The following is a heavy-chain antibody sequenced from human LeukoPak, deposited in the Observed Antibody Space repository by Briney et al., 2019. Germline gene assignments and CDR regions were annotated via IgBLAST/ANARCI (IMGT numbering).Heavy chain of an antibody. D-gene: IGHD6-6*01. CDR3: ARDQRVTGRPDIDY. Sequence: GRSLRLSCAASGFTFRNHWLHWVRHTPAKGLLWVSRISSDGSSTTYADSVKGRFTISRDNAKNTLYLQMNNLRAEDTAMYYCARDQRVTGRPDIDYWGQGTLVIVSS. CDR2: ISSDGSST. J-gene: IGHJ4*02. CDR1: GFTFRNHW. V-gene: IGHV3-74*03.